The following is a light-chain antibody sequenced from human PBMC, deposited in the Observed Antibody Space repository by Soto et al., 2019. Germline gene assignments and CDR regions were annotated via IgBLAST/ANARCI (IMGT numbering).Light chain of an antibody. V-gene: IGKV1-5*01. J-gene: IGKJ1*01. CDR1: QSISSW. Sequence: DIQMTQSPPTLSASVGDRVTITCRASQSISSWLAWFQQKPGKAPKLLIYDASNLQSGVPSRFSGSGSGTEFPLTISSLQPDDFATYYCQQYNSYSVTFGRGTKVEIK. CDR3: QQYNSYSVT. CDR2: DAS.